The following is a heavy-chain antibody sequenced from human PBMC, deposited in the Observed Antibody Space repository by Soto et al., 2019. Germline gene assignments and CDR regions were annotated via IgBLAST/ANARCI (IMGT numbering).Heavy chain of an antibody. CDR1: GFSLSNARMG. V-gene: IGHV2-26*01. CDR3: ARVLMVPPYYYYGMDV. CDR2: IFSNDEK. J-gene: IGHJ6*02. D-gene: IGHD2-8*01. Sequence: QVTLKESGPVLVKPTETLTLTCTVSGFSLSNARMGVSWIRQPPGKALEWLAHIFSNDEKSYSTSLKSSLTIPKDTSKSQVVLTMTNMGPVYPGTYYCARVLMVPPYYYYGMDVWGQGATVTGSS.